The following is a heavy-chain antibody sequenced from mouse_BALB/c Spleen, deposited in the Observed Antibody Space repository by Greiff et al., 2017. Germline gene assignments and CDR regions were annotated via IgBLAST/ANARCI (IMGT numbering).Heavy chain of an antibody. CDR1: GFSLTSYG. CDR3: VRNHYYGHHAMDY. CDR2: IWSGGST. D-gene: IGHD1-2*01. Sequence: QVQLQQSGPGLVQPSQSLSITCTVSGFSLTSYGVHWVRQSPGKGLEWLGVIWSGGSTDYNAAFISRLSISKDNSKSQVFFKMNSLQADDTAIYYCVRNHYYGHHAMDYWGQGTSVTVSS. V-gene: IGHV2-2-2*01. J-gene: IGHJ4*01.